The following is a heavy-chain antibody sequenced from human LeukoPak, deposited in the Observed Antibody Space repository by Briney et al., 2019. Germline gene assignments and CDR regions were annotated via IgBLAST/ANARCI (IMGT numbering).Heavy chain of an antibody. CDR1: GGSISRSSYY. CDR3: ARGRIVVVPAANDAFDI. V-gene: IGHV4-39*01. CDR2: IYYSGST. J-gene: IGHJ3*02. Sequence: PSETLSLTCTVSGGSISRSSYYWGWVRQPPGRGVEWVGSIYYSGSTYYNPSLKSRVTISVDTSKNQFSLKLSSVTAAHTAVYYCARGRIVVVPAANDAFDIWGQGTMVTVSS. D-gene: IGHD2-2*01.